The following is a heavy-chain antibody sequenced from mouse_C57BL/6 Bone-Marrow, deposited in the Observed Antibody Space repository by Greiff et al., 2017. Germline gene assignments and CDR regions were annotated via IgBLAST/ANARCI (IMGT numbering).Heavy chain of an antibody. D-gene: IGHD1-1*01. CDR3: TFHYDGSTNFDD. J-gene: IGHJ2*01. CDR2: IRLKSDNYAI. CDR1: GLTFSNYW. V-gene: IGHV6-3*01. Sequence: EVKVEESGGGLLQPGGSMKLSCVASGLTFSNYWMNWVRQSPEKGLEWVAQIRLKSDNYAIHYAESVKGRFTISRDDSKSSVYLQMNNLRAEDTGIYYCTFHYDGSTNFDDWGQGTTLTVSS.